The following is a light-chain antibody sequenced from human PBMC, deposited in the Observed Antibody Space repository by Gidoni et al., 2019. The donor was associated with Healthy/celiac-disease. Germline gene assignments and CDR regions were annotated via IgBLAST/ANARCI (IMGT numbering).Light chain of an antibody. Sequence: QSALTQPASVSGSPGQSITISCTGTSSDVGSYHLVSWYQQHPGKAPKLMIYEGSKRPSGVSIRFSGSKSGNTASRTISGLQAEDEADYYCCSYAGSSTSVVFGGGTKLTVL. CDR1: SSDVGSYHL. J-gene: IGLJ2*01. CDR3: CSYAGSSTSVV. V-gene: IGLV2-23*01. CDR2: EGS.